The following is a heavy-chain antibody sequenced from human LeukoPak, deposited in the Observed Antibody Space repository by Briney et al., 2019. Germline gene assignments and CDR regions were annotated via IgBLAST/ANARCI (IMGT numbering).Heavy chain of an antibody. V-gene: IGHV5-51*01. CDR2: IYPGGSNT. Sequence: SCRRSGSSFTNYSIGWGRQMPGKGLEWMGIIYPGGSNTSYSSSFQGQVTISADKSISTAYLQWSSLKASDTAMYYCVRRQAVAGNYYFDYWGQGTLVTVSS. CDR1: GSSFTNYS. J-gene: IGHJ4*02. D-gene: IGHD6-13*01. CDR3: VRRQAVAGNYYFDY.